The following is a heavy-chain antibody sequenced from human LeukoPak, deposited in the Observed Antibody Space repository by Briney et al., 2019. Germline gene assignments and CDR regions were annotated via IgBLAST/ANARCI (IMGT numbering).Heavy chain of an antibody. J-gene: IGHJ4*02. V-gene: IGHV1-24*01. D-gene: IGHD1-26*01. CDR2: FDPEDGET. CDR3: ATNSGSYFLY. Sequence: EASVKVSCKVSGYTLTELVIHWVRQAPGKGLEWMGGFDPEDGETIYAQKFQGRVTMTEDTSTDTAYMDLSSLRSEDTAVYYCATNSGSYFLYWGQGTLVTVSS. CDR1: GYTLTELV.